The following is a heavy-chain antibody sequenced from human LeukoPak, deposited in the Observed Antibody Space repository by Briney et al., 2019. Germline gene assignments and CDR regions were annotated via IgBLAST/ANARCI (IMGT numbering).Heavy chain of an antibody. CDR2: ISSSGGTI. CDR1: GFTFGKYW. Sequence: GGSLRLSCVASGFTFGKYWMSWVRQAPGKGLEWVSYISSSGGTIYYSDSVKGRFTISRDNTKNSLYLQMNSLRAEDTAVYYCARLGQQLEVDYWGQGTLVTVSS. CDR3: ARLGQQLEVDY. D-gene: IGHD6-13*01. V-gene: IGHV3-11*01. J-gene: IGHJ4*02.